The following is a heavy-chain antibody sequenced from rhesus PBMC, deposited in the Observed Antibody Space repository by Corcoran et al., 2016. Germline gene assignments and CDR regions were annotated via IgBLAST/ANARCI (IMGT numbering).Heavy chain of an antibody. Sequence: QVQLQESGPGLVKSSETLSLTCAVSGGSISSSYNYWSWIRQAPGKGLDWIGCISQIAGTSYNPSLKRRVPVSGDTSKTQFSLKLTSVTAADTAFYYCARRDCSSSSCYFDNWGQGVLVTVSS. J-gene: IGHJ4*01. CDR3: ARRDCSSSSCYFDN. D-gene: IGHD2-2*01. CDR1: GGSISSSYNY. CDR2: ISQIAGT. V-gene: IGHV4-122*02.